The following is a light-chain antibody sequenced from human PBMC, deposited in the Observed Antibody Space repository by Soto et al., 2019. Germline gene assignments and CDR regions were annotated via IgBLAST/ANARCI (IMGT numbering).Light chain of an antibody. CDR1: SIDVGHPYNY. CDR2: GVS. V-gene: IGLV2-14*03. Sequence: QSALTQPASVSGSPGQSITISCTGTSIDVGHPYNYVSWDQQYPGKATKLLILGVSNRPSGISGRFSGSKSGNTASLTISGLQPEDEADYYCMSYIASTTTHWVLGGGTQLTVL. CDR3: MSYIASTTTHWV. J-gene: IGLJ3*02.